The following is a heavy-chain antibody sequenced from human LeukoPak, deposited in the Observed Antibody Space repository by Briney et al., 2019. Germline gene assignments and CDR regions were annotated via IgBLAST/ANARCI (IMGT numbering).Heavy chain of an antibody. Sequence: SETLSLTCTVSGGSISSYYWSWIRQPPGKGLEWIGYIYYSGSTNYNPSLKSRVTIPVDTSKNQFSLKLSSVTAADTAVYYCARDLGYCSGGSCYPRWFDPWGQGTLVTVSS. V-gene: IGHV4-59*01. CDR1: GGSISSYY. CDR3: ARDLGYCSGGSCYPRWFDP. J-gene: IGHJ5*02. CDR2: IYYSGST. D-gene: IGHD2-15*01.